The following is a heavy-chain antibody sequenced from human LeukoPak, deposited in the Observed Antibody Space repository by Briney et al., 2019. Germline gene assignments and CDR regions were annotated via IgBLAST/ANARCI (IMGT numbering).Heavy chain of an antibody. Sequence: GESLKISCKGSGYSFTSYWIGWVRQMPGKGLDLMGIIYPGDSETKYSPSFQGQVTFPADKSINTAYLQWSSLKASDSAIYYCARPSGFSYGRFDHWGQGTLVTVSS. D-gene: IGHD5-18*01. CDR2: IYPGDSET. V-gene: IGHV5-51*01. J-gene: IGHJ4*02. CDR1: GYSFTSYW. CDR3: ARPSGFSYGRFDH.